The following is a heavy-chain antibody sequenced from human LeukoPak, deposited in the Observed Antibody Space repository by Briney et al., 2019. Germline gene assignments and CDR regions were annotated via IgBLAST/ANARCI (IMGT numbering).Heavy chain of an antibody. V-gene: IGHV1-18*01. CDR1: GYRFTRYG. CDR2: VSVFNDDT. CDR3: ARRHRYYYYMDV. J-gene: IGHJ6*03. Sequence: GASVTVSYKASGYRFTRYGISWVRQAPGQGPEWVGWVSVFNDDTKYAPKFQGRVTLTTDTSTDTAYMELSSLKSEDTAVYYCARRHRYYYYMDVWGGGTTVTVSS.